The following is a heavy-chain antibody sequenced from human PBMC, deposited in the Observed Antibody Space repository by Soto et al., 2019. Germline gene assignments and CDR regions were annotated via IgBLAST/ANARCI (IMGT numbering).Heavy chain of an antibody. Sequence: QVQLQESGPGLVKPSEALSLTCTVSGASVSNADHYWSWIRQPPGKGLEWIAYVYYSGGTSYNPSRQSRVTISMDTSKNQFALKLNPVTAAGAAVYYCAGGDDRFNSGHWGQGVRVTVSS. CDR2: VYYSGGT. V-gene: IGHV4-61*08. D-gene: IGHD5-12*01. J-gene: IGHJ4*02. CDR3: AGGDDRFNSGH. CDR1: GASVSNADHY.